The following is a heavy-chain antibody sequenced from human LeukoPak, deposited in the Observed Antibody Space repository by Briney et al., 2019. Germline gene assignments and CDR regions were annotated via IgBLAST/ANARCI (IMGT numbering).Heavy chain of an antibody. V-gene: IGHV3-21*01. J-gene: IGHJ4*02. D-gene: IGHD5-12*01. CDR3: AEGYSGYTAPRDY. CDR2: ISSSSSYI. CDR1: GFTFSSYS. Sequence: GGSLRLSCAASGFTFSSYSMNWVRQAPGKGLEWVSSISSSSSYIYYADSVKGRFTISRDNAKNSLYLQMNSLRAEDTAVYYCAEGYSGYTAPRDYWGQGTLVTVSS.